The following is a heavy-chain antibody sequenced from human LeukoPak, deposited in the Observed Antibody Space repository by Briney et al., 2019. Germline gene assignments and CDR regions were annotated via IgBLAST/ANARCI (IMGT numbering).Heavy chain of an antibody. V-gene: IGHV3-23*01. J-gene: IGHJ4*02. CDR2: ISGSGGST. Sequence: GGSLRLSCAASGFTFSSYAMSWVRQAPGKGLGWVSAISGSGGSTYYADSVKGRLTISRDNSKNTLYLQMNSLRAEDTAVYYCAKGTTGLAVAGSDYWGQGTLVTVSS. CDR1: GFTFSSYA. CDR3: AKGTTGLAVAGSDY. D-gene: IGHD6-19*01.